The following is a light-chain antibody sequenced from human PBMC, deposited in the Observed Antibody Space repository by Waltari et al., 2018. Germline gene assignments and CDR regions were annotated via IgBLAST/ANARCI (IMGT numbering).Light chain of an antibody. CDR2: RSY. CDR1: SSNIGANY. CDR3: ATWDDSLNAWV. V-gene: IGLV1-47*01. J-gene: IGLJ3*02. Sequence: QSVLTQSPSASGTPGQGVTISCSGSSSNIGANYEYWYQQFPVPAPRLLIYRSYQRPSGVPDRFSGSKSGTSASLAISGLRSEDEADYYCATWDDSLNAWVFGGGTRLTAL.